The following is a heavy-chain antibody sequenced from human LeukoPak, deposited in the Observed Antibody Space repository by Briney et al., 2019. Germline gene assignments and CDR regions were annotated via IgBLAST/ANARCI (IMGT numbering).Heavy chain of an antibody. CDR2: IGTAGDT. D-gene: IGHD5-18*01. V-gene: IGHV3-13*01. Sequence: GGSLRLSCAASGFTFSSYDMHWVRQATGKGLEWVSAIGTAGDTYYPGSVKGRFTISRENAKNSLYLQMNSLRAGDTAVYYCARENTAMVYYYYGMDVWGQGTTVTVSS. CDR1: GFTFSSYD. J-gene: IGHJ6*02. CDR3: ARENTAMVYYYYGMDV.